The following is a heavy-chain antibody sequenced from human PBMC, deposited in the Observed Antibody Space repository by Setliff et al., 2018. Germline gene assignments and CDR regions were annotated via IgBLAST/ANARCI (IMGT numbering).Heavy chain of an antibody. J-gene: IGHJ4*02. CDR3: ARDRNIAARLLDS. Sequence: PSETLSLTCAAYGGTFSDYHWTWIRQSPEKGLEWIGEINHRGSTNYNPSLKSRVTISIDTSRDQFSLKLNSVTAADTAVYYCARDRNIAARLLDSWGQGTLVTVSS. CDR1: GGTFSDYH. CDR2: INHRGST. D-gene: IGHD6-6*01. V-gene: IGHV4-34*01.